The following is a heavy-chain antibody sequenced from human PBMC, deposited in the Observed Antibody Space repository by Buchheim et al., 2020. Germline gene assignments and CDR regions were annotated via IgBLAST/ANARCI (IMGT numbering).Heavy chain of an antibody. D-gene: IGHD6-13*01. J-gene: IGHJ6*02. CDR3: ARAAAGMGIPPQSYYYYGMDV. CDR2: IWYDGSNK. V-gene: IGHV3-33*01. CDR1: GFTFSSYG. Sequence: QVQLVESGGGVVQPGRSLRLSCAASGFTFSSYGMHWVRQAPGKGLEWVAVIWYDGSNKYYADSVKGRFTISRDNSKNTLYLQMNSLRAEDTAVYYCARAAAGMGIPPQSYYYYGMDVWGQGTT.